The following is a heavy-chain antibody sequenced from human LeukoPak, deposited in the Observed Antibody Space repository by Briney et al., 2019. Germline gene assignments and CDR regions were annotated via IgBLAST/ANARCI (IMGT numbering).Heavy chain of an antibody. CDR3: ARRSYWYFDL. CDR2: LYNSGST. Sequence: SETLSLTCTVSGGSISTYYWSWIRQPPGKGLEWIGHLYNSGSTNYHPSLQSRLTISVDTSKNQFSLKLSSVTAADTAVYYCARRSYWYFDLWGRGTLVTVSS. J-gene: IGHJ2*01. CDR1: GGSISTYY. V-gene: IGHV4-59*08.